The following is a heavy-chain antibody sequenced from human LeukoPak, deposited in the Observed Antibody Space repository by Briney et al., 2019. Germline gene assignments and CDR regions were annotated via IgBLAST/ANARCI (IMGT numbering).Heavy chain of an antibody. D-gene: IGHD6-19*01. V-gene: IGHV3-7*01. CDR2: IKQDGSEK. J-gene: IGHJ6*03. CDR3: ARGDSSGPDYYYYMDV. Sequence: GGSLRLSCAASGFTFSRYYMTWVRQAPGKGLEWVANIKQDGSEKFYVDSVKGRFTISRDNAKNSLFLQMNSLRAEDTAVYYCARGDSSGPDYYYYMDVWGKGTTVTISS. CDR1: GFTFSRYY.